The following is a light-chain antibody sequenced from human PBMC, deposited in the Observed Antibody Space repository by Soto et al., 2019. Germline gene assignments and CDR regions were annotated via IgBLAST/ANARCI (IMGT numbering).Light chain of an antibody. J-gene: IGKJ1*01. Sequence: EIVMTQSXATLSVSPGERATLSCRASQSVSSHLAWYQHKPGQAPRLLIYDASTRATDVPDRFTGSGSATEFTLTISSLQSEDFAVYYCQQYNNWPLTWTFGLGTKVDIK. CDR3: QQYNNWPLTWT. CDR1: QSVSSH. CDR2: DAS. V-gene: IGKV3-15*01.